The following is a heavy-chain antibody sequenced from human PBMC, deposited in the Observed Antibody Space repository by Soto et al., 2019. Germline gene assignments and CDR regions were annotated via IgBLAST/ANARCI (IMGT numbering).Heavy chain of an antibody. CDR1: GFTFDDYA. Sequence: LRLSCAASGFTFDDYAMHWVRQAPGKGLEWVSGISWNSGSIGYADSVKGRFTISTDNAKNSLYLQMNSLRAEDTALYYCAKDPGQQLVPGWFDPWGQGTLVTVSS. V-gene: IGHV3-9*01. CDR3: AKDPGQQLVPGWFDP. CDR2: ISWNSGSI. J-gene: IGHJ5*02. D-gene: IGHD6-13*01.